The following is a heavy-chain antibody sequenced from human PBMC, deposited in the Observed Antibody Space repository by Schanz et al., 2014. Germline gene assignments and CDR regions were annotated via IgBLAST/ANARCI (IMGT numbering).Heavy chain of an antibody. V-gene: IGHV3-23*04. CDR2: IGVDGTTT. D-gene: IGHD6-19*01. Sequence: VQLVESGGGVVQPGRSLRLSCAASGFTFSSYAMSWLRQAPGKGLEWVSVIGVDGTTTYYADSVRGRFTISRDNAKNSLYLEMNSLRPEDTALYYCTKDKSQIAVAGLFDLWGQGTLVTVSS. J-gene: IGHJ4*02. CDR3: TKDKSQIAVAGLFDL. CDR1: GFTFSSYA.